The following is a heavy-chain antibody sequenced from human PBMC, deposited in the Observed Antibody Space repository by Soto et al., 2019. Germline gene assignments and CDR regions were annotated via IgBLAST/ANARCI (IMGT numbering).Heavy chain of an antibody. CDR1: GYSFTSYW. CDR3: ARRGKDGFYYVMEV. CDR2: IFPGDSDT. Sequence: GESLKISCKGSGYSFTSYWIGWVRQMPGKGLEWMGLIFPGDSDTIYSPSFQGQVTISADKSISTAYLQWSSLKASDSAMYFCARRGKDGFYYVMEVWGQGTTVTVSS. J-gene: IGHJ6*02. V-gene: IGHV5-51*01. D-gene: IGHD4-17*01.